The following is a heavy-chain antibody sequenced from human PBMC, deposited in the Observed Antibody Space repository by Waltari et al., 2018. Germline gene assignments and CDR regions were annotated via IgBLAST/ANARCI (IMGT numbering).Heavy chain of an antibody. CDR2: IYYSGST. D-gene: IGHD6-19*01. Sequence: VQLQESGPGLVKPSQTLSLTCNVYGGSISSGGYYWSWRRQHPGKGLEWIVYIYYSGSTYYNPSLKSRVTISVDTSKNQFSLKLSSVTAADTSVYYCARGAGGCPLDYWGQGTLVTVSS. CDR1: GGSISSGGYY. V-gene: IGHV4-31*03. J-gene: IGHJ4*02. CDR3: ARGAGGCPLDY.